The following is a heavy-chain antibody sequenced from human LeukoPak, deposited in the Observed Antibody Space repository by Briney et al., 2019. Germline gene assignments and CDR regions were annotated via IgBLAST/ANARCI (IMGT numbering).Heavy chain of an antibody. J-gene: IGHJ4*02. CDR2: ISWNSGSI. CDR1: GFTFDDYA. Sequence: GGSLRLSCAASGFTFDDYAMHWVRQAPGKGLEWVSGISWNSGSIGYADSVKGRFTTSRDNAKNSLYLQMNSLRAEDMALYYCAKDNLGVFDYWGQGTLVTVSS. CDR3: AKDNLGVFDY. V-gene: IGHV3-9*03.